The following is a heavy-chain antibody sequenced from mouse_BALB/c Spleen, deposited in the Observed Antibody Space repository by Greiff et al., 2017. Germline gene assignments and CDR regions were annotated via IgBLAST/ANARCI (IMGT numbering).Heavy chain of an antibody. CDR3: ARGGYYVYFDY. D-gene: IGHD2-3*01. CDR2: IDPANGNT. V-gene: IGHV14-3*02. CDR1: GFNIKDTY. Sequence: VQLQQSGAELVKPGASVKLSCTASGFNIKDTYMHWVKQRPEQGLEWIGRIDPANGNTKYDPKFQGKATLTADTSSNTAYLQLSSLTSEDTAVYYCARGGYYVYFDYWGQGTTLTVSS. J-gene: IGHJ2*01.